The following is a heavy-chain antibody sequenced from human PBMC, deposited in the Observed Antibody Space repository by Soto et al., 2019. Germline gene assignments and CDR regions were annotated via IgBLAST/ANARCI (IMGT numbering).Heavy chain of an antibody. V-gene: IGHV1-18*01. CDR2: INTYNGNT. D-gene: IGHD1-26*01. CDR3: ARGAGDYYYYGMDV. CDR1: GYTFVSYG. J-gene: IGHJ6*02. Sequence: QVHLVQSGAEVRKPGASVKVSCKASGYTFVSYGINWVRQAPVQGLEWMGWINTYNGNTNYAQKLQGRVTMTTDTTTTTGYMELRSLRSDDTAVYYCARGAGDYYYYGMDVWGQGTTVIVSS.